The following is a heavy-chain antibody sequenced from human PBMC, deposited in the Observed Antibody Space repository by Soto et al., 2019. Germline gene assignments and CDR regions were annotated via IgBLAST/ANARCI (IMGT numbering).Heavy chain of an antibody. J-gene: IGHJ6*02. Sequence: QVQLEQSGAEVKKPGSSVKVSCKASGGTFSNSAISWVRQAPGQGLEWMGGIMPIFRTPDYAQKFQGRDTXTXDXATTTAYKELSGLRSADTAVYYCERDKDRLQLGGNYYYILDVWGQGTTVTVSS. CDR3: ERDKDRLQLGGNYYYILDV. CDR1: GGTFSNSA. V-gene: IGHV1-69*05. CDR2: IMPIFRTP. D-gene: IGHD2-15*01.